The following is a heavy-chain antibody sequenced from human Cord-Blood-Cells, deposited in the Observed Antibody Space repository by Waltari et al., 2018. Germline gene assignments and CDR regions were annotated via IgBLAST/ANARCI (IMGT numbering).Heavy chain of an antibody. CDR2: VIPILGTA. J-gene: IGHJ6*03. D-gene: IGHD4-17*01. V-gene: IGHV1-69*01. CDR1: GGTFSSYA. CDR3: ARDAGGTTVVRGYYYMDV. Sequence: QVQLVQSGAEVKKPGSSVKVSCKASGGTFSSYAISWVRQAPGHGLEWMGGVIPILGTANYAQKFQGRVTITADESTSTAYMELSSLRSEDTAVYYCARDAGGTTVVRGYYYMDVWGKGTTVTVSS.